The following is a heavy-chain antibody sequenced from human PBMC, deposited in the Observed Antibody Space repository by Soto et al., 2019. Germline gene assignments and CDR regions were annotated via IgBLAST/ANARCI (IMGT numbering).Heavy chain of an antibody. J-gene: IGHJ4*02. V-gene: IGHV4-61*03. Sequence: SETLSLTCTVSGGSVSSGGYFWSWIRQPTGKGLEWIGYISYSGSTKYNPSLESRVTISVDTSNKNFSLKLASVTAADTAVYYCARAPYSSGWPDSWGQGTLVTVSS. CDR1: GGSVSSGGYF. CDR2: ISYSGST. CDR3: ARAPYSSGWPDS. D-gene: IGHD6-19*01.